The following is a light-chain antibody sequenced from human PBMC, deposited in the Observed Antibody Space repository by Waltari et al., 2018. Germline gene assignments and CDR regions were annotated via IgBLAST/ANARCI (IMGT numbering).Light chain of an antibody. CDR3: RQGKTFPLT. Sequence: IPMPQSPSSVSASLGHRVTIPCRVSHDISSFSAWYQQNPGKAPKLLIYAASSLLSGVPSRFSGSGSGTDFTLTISSLQADDSATYYCRQGKTFPLTFGGGTKVEI. J-gene: IGKJ4*01. CDR1: HDISSF. CDR2: AAS. V-gene: IGKV1-12*01.